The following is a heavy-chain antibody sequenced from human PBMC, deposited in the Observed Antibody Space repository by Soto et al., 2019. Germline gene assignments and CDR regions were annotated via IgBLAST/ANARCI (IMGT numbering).Heavy chain of an antibody. J-gene: IGHJ4*02. CDR3: AREGSYSAYNFAPGIQLWSFDF. D-gene: IGHD5-12*01. CDR1: GGSINTFY. CDR2: IFSSGST. Sequence: SETLSLTCTVSGGSINTFYWSWVRQPAGKGLEWIGRIFSSGSTSFNPSLESRVAMSVDTSKNHFSLNLSSVTAADMAVYYCAREGSYSAYNFAPGIQLWSFDFLGQG. V-gene: IGHV4-4*07.